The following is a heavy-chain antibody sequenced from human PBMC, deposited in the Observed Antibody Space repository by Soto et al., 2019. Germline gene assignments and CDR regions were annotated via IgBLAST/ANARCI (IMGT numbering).Heavy chain of an antibody. D-gene: IGHD7-27*01. J-gene: IGHJ6*03. CDR2: IIPIFGTA. V-gene: IGHV1-69*13. CDR1: GGTFSSYA. Sequence: ASVNVSCKASGGTFSSYAISWVRQAPGQGLEWMGGIIPIFGTANYAQKFQGRVTITADESTSTAYMELSSLRSEDTAVYYCARGPELTGDQEAYYYYYMDDWGKGTTVTVSS. CDR3: ARGPELTGDQEAYYYYYMDD.